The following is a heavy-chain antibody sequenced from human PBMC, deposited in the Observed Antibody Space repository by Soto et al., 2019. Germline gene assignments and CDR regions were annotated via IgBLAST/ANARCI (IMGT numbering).Heavy chain of an antibody. Sequence: SETLSLTRTVSSDSISSNSYYWGWIRQPPGKGLEYIGSIYYSGDTYYTPSLKSRVSISVDTSRNQFSLKLSSVTAADTAVYFCARHGGSYDLLTYYWSFFDYWSQGTLVTVSS. CDR1: SDSISSNSYY. D-gene: IGHD3-9*01. CDR2: IYYSGDT. V-gene: IGHV4-39*01. CDR3: ARHGGSYDLLTYYWSFFDY. J-gene: IGHJ4*02.